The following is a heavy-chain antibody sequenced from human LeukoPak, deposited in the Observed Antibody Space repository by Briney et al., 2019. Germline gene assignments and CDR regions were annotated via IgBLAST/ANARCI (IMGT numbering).Heavy chain of an antibody. V-gene: IGHV3-15*01. Sequence: GGSLRLSCVDSGFTFTNDWMSWVRQAPVKGLEWIGRIKSKTDGETTNYAEPVRGRFTISRDDSKSAVYLQMNSLKIEDTAVYYCTTDLGTYYHGSQRLIPIDYWGQGTLVTVSS. J-gene: IGHJ4*02. D-gene: IGHD3-10*01. CDR3: TTDLGTYYHGSQRLIPIDY. CDR2: IKSKTDGETT. CDR1: GFTFTNDW.